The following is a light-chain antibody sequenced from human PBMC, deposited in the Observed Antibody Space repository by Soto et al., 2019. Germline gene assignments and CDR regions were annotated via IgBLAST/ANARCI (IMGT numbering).Light chain of an antibody. J-gene: IGLJ1*01. Sequence: QSVLTQPPSVSGAPGQRVTISCTGSSSNIGAGYDVHWYQQLPGTAPKLLIYGNSNRPSGVPDRFSGSKSGTSASLAITGLQAEDGADYYCQSYDSSPSGVFGTGTKLTVL. CDR2: GNS. CDR1: SSNIGAGYD. V-gene: IGLV1-40*01. CDR3: QSYDSSPSGV.